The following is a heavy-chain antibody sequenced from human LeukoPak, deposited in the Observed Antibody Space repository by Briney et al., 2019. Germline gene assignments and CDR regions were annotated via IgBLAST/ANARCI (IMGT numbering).Heavy chain of an antibody. D-gene: IGHD3-10*01. CDR1: GFTFDTHA. CDR2: ITASGGTT. V-gene: IGHV3-23*01. CDR3: ARVFNDYYGSGSSKWPPNYGMDV. Sequence: PGGSLRLSCAAPGFTFDTHAMSWVRQAPGKGLEWVSSITASGGTTYYADSVKGRFTISRDNSKNTLYLQMNSLRAEDTAVYYCARVFNDYYGSGSSKWPPNYGMDVWGQGTTVTVSS. J-gene: IGHJ6*02.